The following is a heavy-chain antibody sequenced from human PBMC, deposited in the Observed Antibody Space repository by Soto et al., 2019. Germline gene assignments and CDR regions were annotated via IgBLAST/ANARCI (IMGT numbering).Heavy chain of an antibody. Sequence: QVQLVQSGAEVKKPGSSVKVSCKASGDTFSRHAISWVRQAPGQGLEWMGEIIPIFGTTNDAQKFQGRVTMTADESTSTDYMELSGLRSEDTAMYYCATDALVGYTSGWQSYRNSVSGMDVLGQGNTVTVSS. V-gene: IGHV1-69*01. D-gene: IGHD6-19*01. CDR2: IIPIFGTT. J-gene: IGHJ6*02. CDR1: GDTFSRHA. CDR3: ATDALVGYTSGWQSYRNSVSGMDV.